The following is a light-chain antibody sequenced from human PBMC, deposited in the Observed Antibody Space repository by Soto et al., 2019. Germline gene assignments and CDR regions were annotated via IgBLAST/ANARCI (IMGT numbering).Light chain of an antibody. CDR2: RNH. Sequence: QSVLTQSPSASATPGQRVTISCSGGRSNIGTNDVHWYQQLPGTAPTLLIFRNHQRPSGVPDRFSGSKSGTSASLAISGPQSEDEADYYCEAWDDSLRAVVFGGGTKVTVL. V-gene: IGLV1-44*01. CDR3: EAWDDSLRAVV. CDR1: RSNIGTND. J-gene: IGLJ2*01.